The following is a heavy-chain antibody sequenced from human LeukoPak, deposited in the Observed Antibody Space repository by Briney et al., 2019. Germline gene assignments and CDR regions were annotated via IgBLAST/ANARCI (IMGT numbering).Heavy chain of an antibody. V-gene: IGHV1-2*02. Sequence: ASVKVSCKASGYTFTSYGISWVRQAPGQGLECMGWINPNSGDTHFARNFQDTVTMTRDTSITTVYMSLTRLTSADTAVYYCARGPLINSRGRHAHFDFWGQGTGVTVSS. CDR3: ARGPLINSRGRHAHFDF. CDR1: GYTFTSYG. CDR2: INPNSGDT. J-gene: IGHJ4*02. D-gene: IGHD3-22*01.